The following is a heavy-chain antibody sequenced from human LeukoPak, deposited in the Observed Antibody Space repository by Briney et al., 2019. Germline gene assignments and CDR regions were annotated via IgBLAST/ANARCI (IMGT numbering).Heavy chain of an antibody. CDR2: ISSNGKTM. J-gene: IGHJ4*02. Sequence: PGGSLRLSWSASGFAFSGREMALVRQAPGKGLELVSYISSNGKTMLQADSVKGRITISRDNAKKSLYLQLGGLRVEDSAFYYCVRASYTGFDLHFDQWGQGTLVTVSS. CDR1: GFAFSGRE. V-gene: IGHV3-48*03. D-gene: IGHD5-12*01. CDR3: VRASYTGFDLHFDQ.